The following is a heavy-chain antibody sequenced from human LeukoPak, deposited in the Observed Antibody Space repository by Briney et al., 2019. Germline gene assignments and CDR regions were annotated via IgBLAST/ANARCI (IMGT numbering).Heavy chain of an antibody. Sequence: ASVKVSCKASGYTFTSYDIKWVRQATGQGLEWMGWMNPNSGNTGYAQKFQGRVTMTRNTSISTAYMELSSLRSEDTAVYYCARVPSNCGGDCYTDYWGQGTLVTVSS. CDR1: GYTFTSYD. V-gene: IGHV1-8*01. J-gene: IGHJ4*02. D-gene: IGHD2-21*02. CDR3: ARVPSNCGGDCYTDY. CDR2: MNPNSGNT.